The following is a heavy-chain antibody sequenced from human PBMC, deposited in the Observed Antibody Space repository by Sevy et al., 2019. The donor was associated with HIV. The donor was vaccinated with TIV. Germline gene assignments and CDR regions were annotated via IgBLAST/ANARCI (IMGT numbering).Heavy chain of an antibody. CDR2: ISGSGGST. V-gene: IGHV3-23*01. Sequence: GGSLRLSCAASGFTFSSYAMSWVRQAPGKGLEWVSAISGSGGSTYYADSVKGRVTISRDNSKNTLYLQMTSLRAEDTAVYYCAKGYYYDSSGYYQNDAFDIWGQGTMVTVSS. CDR1: GFTFSSYA. CDR3: AKGYYYDSSGYYQNDAFDI. D-gene: IGHD3-22*01. J-gene: IGHJ3*02.